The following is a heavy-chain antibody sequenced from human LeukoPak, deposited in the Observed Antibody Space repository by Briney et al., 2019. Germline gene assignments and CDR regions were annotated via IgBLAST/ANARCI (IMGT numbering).Heavy chain of an antibody. CDR2: INEDGSTT. CDR1: GFTFSSYW. D-gene: IGHD6-6*01. V-gene: IGHV3-74*01. Sequence: QPGGSLRLSCAASGFTFSSYWMYWVRQAPGKGLVWVSRINEDGSTTSYADSVKGRFTISRDNTKNTVYLQMNSLRSEDTALYYCARGLGSSSAGTTYWGQGTVVTVSS. CDR3: ARGLGSSSAGTTY. J-gene: IGHJ4*02.